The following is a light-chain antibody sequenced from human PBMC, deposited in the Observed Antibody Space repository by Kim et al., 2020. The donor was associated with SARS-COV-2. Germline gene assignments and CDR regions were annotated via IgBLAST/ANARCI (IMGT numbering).Light chain of an antibody. CDR3: SSYTSSSTRV. CDR1: SSDVGGYNY. Sequence: GQSITIACTGTSSDVGGYNYVSWYQQHPGKAPKLMIYDVSNRPSGVSNRFSGSKSGNTASLTISGLQAGDEADYYCSSYTSSSTRVFGGGTQLTVL. CDR2: DVS. V-gene: IGLV2-14*03. J-gene: IGLJ3*02.